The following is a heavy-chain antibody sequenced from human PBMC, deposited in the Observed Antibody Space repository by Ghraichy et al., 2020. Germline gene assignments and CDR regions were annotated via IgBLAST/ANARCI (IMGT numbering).Heavy chain of an antibody. CDR2: IYWNDDK. Sequence: SGPTLVKPTQTLTLTCTFSGFSLSTSGVGVGWIHQPPGKALEWLALIYWNDDKRYSPSLKSRLTITKDTSKNQVVLTMTNMDPVDTATYYCAHRNTAPAAFDIWGQGTMVTVSS. D-gene: IGHD5-18*01. CDR3: AHRNTAPAAFDI. CDR1: GFSLSTSGVG. J-gene: IGHJ3*02. V-gene: IGHV2-5*01.